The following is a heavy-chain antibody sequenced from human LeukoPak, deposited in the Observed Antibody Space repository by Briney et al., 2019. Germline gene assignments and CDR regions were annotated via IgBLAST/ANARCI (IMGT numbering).Heavy chain of an antibody. D-gene: IGHD2-15*01. J-gene: IGHJ5*02. CDR1: GFTFSDYN. Sequence: GGSLRLSCAASGFTFSDYNMRWIRQAPGKGLEWVSSISRSGSTKYYADSVKGRFTISRDNAKNSLYLQMNSQRAEDTAVYYCARSCSGGTCNFPKFEPWGQGTLVTVSS. CDR2: ISRSGSTK. V-gene: IGHV3-11*04. CDR3: ARSCSGGTCNFPKFEP.